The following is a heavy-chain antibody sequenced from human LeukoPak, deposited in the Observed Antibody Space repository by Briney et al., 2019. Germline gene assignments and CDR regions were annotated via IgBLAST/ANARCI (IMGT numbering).Heavy chain of an antibody. V-gene: IGHV3-48*01. J-gene: IGHJ4*02. CDR2: ISSSSSTI. D-gene: IGHD3-3*01. CDR1: GFTFSSHS. CDR3: ARDLYYDFWSGYYPFDY. Sequence: GGSLRLSCAASGFTFSSHSMNWVRQAPGKGLEWVSYISSSSSTIYYADSVKGRFTISRDNAKNSLYLQMNSLRAEDTAVYYCARDLYYDFWSGYYPFDYWGQGTLVTVSS.